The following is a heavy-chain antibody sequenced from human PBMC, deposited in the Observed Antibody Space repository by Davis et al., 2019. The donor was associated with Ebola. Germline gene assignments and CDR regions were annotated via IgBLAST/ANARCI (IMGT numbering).Heavy chain of an antibody. CDR1: GGSISSSSYY. CDR2: IYYSGST. Sequence: GSLRLSCTVSGGSISSSSYYWGWIRQPPGKGLEWIGSIYYSGSTYYNPSLKSRVTISVDTSKNQFSLKLSSVTAADTAVYYCATGGILEWLWSWFDPWGQGTLVTVSS. D-gene: IGHD3-3*01. V-gene: IGHV4-39*01. CDR3: ATGGILEWLWSWFDP. J-gene: IGHJ5*02.